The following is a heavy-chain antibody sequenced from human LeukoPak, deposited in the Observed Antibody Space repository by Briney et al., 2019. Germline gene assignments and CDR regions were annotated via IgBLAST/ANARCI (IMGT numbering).Heavy chain of an antibody. CDR1: GGSFSGYY. J-gene: IGHJ4*02. CDR2: INHSGST. D-gene: IGHD6-19*01. Sequence: SETLSLTCAVYGGSFSGYYWSWIRQPPGKGLEWIGEINHSGSTNYNPSLKSRVTISVDTSKSQFSLKLSSVTAADTAVYYCARGKQWLGLDYWGQGTLVTVSS. V-gene: IGHV4-34*01. CDR3: ARGKQWLGLDY.